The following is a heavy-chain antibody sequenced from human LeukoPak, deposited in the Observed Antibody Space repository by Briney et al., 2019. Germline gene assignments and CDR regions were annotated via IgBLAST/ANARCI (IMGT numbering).Heavy chain of an antibody. V-gene: IGHV1-69*06. D-gene: IGHD3-16*01. Sequence: SVKVSCKASGGTFSSYDISWVRQAPGQGLEWMGGIMPISGTANYAQKFQGRVTITADKPTNTAYMELSSLRSEDTAVYYCAKDDDWGRYKHWGQGTLVTVSS. CDR3: AKDDDWGRYKH. J-gene: IGHJ1*01. CDR2: IMPISGTA. CDR1: GGTFSSYD.